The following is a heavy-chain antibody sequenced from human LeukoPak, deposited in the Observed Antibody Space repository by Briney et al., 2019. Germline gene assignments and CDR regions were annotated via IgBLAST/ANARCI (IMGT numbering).Heavy chain of an antibody. D-gene: IGHD3-9*01. J-gene: IGHJ3*02. Sequence: GESLKISCKASGYTFSNYWVGWVRPMPVKGLEWMGIIYPGDSNTRYSPSFEGQVLISADKSISTVYLHWGSLKASDTAMYFCARRGSLTSDAVDIWGQGTLVSV. CDR1: GYTFSNYW. V-gene: IGHV5-51*01. CDR2: IYPGDSNT. CDR3: ARRGSLTSDAVDI.